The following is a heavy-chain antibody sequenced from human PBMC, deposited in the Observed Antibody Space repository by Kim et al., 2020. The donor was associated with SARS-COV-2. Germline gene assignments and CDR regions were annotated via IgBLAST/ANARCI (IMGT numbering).Heavy chain of an antibody. D-gene: IGHD3-9*01. Sequence: GGSLRLSCAASGFTFSSYSMNWVRQAPGKGLEWVSSISSTSSYIYYADSVKGRFTISRDNAKNSLYLQMNSLRAEDTAVYYCATYVLRYFDWLYTPTVDYCGQGTLVTVPS. CDR1: GFTFSSYS. V-gene: IGHV3-21*01. CDR3: ATYVLRYFDWLYTPTVDY. CDR2: ISSTSSYI. J-gene: IGHJ4*02.